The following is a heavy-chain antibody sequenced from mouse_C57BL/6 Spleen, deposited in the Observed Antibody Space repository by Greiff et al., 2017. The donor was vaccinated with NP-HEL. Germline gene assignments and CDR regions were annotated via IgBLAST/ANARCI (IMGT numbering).Heavy chain of an antibody. CDR1: GYAFSSYW. CDR3: ARGDSYGRSYGPMDY. V-gene: IGHV1-80*01. Sequence: QVQLQQSGAELVKPGASVKISCKASGYAFSSYWMNWVKQRPGKGLEWIGQLYPGDGDTNYNGKFKGKATLTADKSSSTAYMQPSSLTSEDSAVYFCARGDSYGRSYGPMDYWCQVTSVTVSS. CDR2: LYPGDGDT. D-gene: IGHD1-1*01. J-gene: IGHJ4*01.